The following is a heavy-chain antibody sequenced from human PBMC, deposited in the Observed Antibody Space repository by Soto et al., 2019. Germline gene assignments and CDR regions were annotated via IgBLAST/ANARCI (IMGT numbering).Heavy chain of an antibody. CDR3: ARGGIGSPHIVVVTATICFDY. CDR2: IEYSGST. V-gene: IGHV4-59*02. Sequence: SETLSPTCTVAAPSASMLYAGWDRQPAGEGLEWLGYIEYSGSTIYNPSPKSRVTISVDTSTNQFSLKLNSVAAADTAVYYCARGGIGSPHIVVVTATICFDYWGQGTLVTVSS. D-gene: IGHD2-21*02. J-gene: IGHJ4*02. CDR1: APSASMLY.